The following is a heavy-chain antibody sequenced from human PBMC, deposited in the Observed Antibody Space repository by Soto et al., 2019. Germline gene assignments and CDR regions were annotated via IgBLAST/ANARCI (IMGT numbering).Heavy chain of an antibody. D-gene: IGHD3-3*01. CDR3: GSDSQYYAFCSAWSPYYYCYYGMID. J-gene: IGHJ6*01. Sequence: GGSLRLSCAASGFTFSNAWMSWVRQAPGKGLEWVGRIKSKTDGGTTDYAAPVKGRFTISRDDSKNTLYLQMNSLKTEDTAVYYCGSDSQYYAFCSAWSPYYYCYYGMIDWGQGTTVTVST. CDR1: GFTFSNAW. CDR2: IKSKTDGGTT. V-gene: IGHV3-15*01.